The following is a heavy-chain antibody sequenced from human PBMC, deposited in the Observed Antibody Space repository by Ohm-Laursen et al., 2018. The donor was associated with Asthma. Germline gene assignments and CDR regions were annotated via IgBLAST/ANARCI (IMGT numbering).Heavy chain of an antibody. CDR2: IYYSGIT. J-gene: IGHJ4*02. Sequence: SDTLSLTCTVSGGSISSGGYYWSWIRQHPGKGLEWIGYIYYSGITYSNPSLRSRVSISVDTSKNQFSLKLSPVTAADTAVYYCARGTFYYESTGYYFFDHWGQGALVTVSS. D-gene: IGHD3-22*01. V-gene: IGHV4-31*03. CDR1: GGSISSGGYY. CDR3: ARGTFYYESTGYYFFDH.